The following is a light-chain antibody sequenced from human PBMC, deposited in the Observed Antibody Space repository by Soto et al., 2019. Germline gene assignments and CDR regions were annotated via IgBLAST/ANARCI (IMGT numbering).Light chain of an antibody. V-gene: IGLV7-43*01. CDR2: STS. CDR1: TGAVTSGHY. Sequence: QAVVTQEPSLTVSPGGTVTLTCASSTGAVTSGHYPNWFQQKPGQAPRMLIYSTSNKHSWAPARFSGFLLGDRAALTLSGVQPEDEAEYHCLLYYGGTWVFGGGTKLTAL. J-gene: IGLJ3*02. CDR3: LLYYGGTWV.